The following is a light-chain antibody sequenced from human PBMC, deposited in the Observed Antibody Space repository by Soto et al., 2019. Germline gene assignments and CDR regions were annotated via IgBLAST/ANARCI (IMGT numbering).Light chain of an antibody. CDR2: DVS. CDR1: SSDVGGYNY. Sequence: QLVLTQPASVSGSPGQSITISCTGTSSDVGGYNYVSWYQQHPGKAPKLMIYDVSNRPSGVSNRFSGSKSGNTASLTISGLRAEDDADYYCSSYTSSSALLFGGGTKLTVL. CDR3: SSYTSSSALL. J-gene: IGLJ2*01. V-gene: IGLV2-14*01.